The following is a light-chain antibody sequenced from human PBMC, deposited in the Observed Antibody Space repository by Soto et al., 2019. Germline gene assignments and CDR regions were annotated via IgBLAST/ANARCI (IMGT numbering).Light chain of an antibody. J-gene: IGLJ3*02. CDR3: AAWDDSLSGWV. Sequence: QSVLTQPPSASGTPGQRVSISCSGSSSNIGSYPVNWYQQLPGTAPKLLIYTSNQRPSGVPDRFSGSKSGPSASLAISALQSDDEADYYCAAWDDSLSGWVFGGGTKLTVL. CDR2: TSN. CDR1: SSNIGSYP. V-gene: IGLV1-44*01.